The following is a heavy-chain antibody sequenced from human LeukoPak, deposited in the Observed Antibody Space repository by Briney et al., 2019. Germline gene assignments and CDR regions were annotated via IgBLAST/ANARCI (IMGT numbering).Heavy chain of an antibody. Sequence: PSETLSLTCAVYGGSFSGYYWSWIRQPPGKGLEWIGEINHSGSTNYNPSLKSRVTISVDTSKNQFSLKLSSVTAADTAVYYCARVMSSWYPYYGRDVWGQGTTVTVPS. CDR1: GGSFSGYY. CDR3: ARVMSSWYPYYGRDV. CDR2: INHSGST. J-gene: IGHJ6*02. V-gene: IGHV4-34*01. D-gene: IGHD6-13*01.